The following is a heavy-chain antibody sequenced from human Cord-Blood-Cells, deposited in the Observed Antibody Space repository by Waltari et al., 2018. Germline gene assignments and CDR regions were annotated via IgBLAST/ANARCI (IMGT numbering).Heavy chain of an antibody. CDR2: ISYDGSNK. J-gene: IGHJ4*02. V-gene: IGHV3-30-3*01. Sequence: QVQLVESGGGVVQPGRSLRLSCAASGFTFSSYAMHWVRQAPGKGLEWVAVISYDGSNKYYADSGKGRFTISRDNSKNTLYLQMNSLRAEDTAVYYCARGPITGVDYWGQGTLVTVSS. CDR1: GFTFSSYA. D-gene: IGHD1-20*01. CDR3: ARGPITGVDY.